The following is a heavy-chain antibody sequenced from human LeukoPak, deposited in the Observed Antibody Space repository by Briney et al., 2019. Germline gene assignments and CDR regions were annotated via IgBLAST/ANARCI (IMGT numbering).Heavy chain of an antibody. CDR2: IYYSGST. D-gene: IGHD3-3*01. CDR1: GGSISSGGYS. Sequence: SETLSLTCTVSGGSISSGGYSWSWIRQHPGKGLEWIGYIYYSGSTYYNPSLKSRVTISVDTSKNQFSLKLSSVTAADTAVYYCARDRSGYVDYWGQGTLVTVSS. V-gene: IGHV4-31*03. CDR3: ARDRSGYVDY. J-gene: IGHJ4*02.